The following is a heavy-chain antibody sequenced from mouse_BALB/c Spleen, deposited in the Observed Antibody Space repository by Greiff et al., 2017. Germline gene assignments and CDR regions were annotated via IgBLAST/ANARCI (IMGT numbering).Heavy chain of an antibody. Sequence: QVQLQQSGPQLVRPGASVKISCKASGYSFTSYWMHWVKQRPGQGLEWIGMIDPSDSETRLNQKFKDKATLTVDKSSSTAYMQLSSPTSEDSAVYYCARLGDYDNMDYWGQGTSVTVSS. D-gene: IGHD2-4*01. V-gene: IGHV1S127*01. CDR3: ARLGDYDNMDY. J-gene: IGHJ4*01. CDR2: IDPSDSET. CDR1: GYSFTSYW.